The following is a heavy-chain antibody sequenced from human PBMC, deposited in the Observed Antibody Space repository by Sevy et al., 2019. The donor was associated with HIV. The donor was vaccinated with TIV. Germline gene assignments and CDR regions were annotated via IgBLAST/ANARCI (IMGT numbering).Heavy chain of an antibody. V-gene: IGHV1-2*06. D-gene: IGHD3-3*01. CDR3: ARAPTDFWTGGMDV. J-gene: IGHJ6*02. CDR2: INPISGGT. CDR1: GYAFTGYY. Sequence: ASVKVSCKASGYAFTGYYIHWVRQAPGQGLEWMGRINPISGGTDDSQKFQGRVTMTRDTSISTAYMDVTRLRSDDTAVYYCARAPTDFWTGGMDVWGQGTVVTVSS.